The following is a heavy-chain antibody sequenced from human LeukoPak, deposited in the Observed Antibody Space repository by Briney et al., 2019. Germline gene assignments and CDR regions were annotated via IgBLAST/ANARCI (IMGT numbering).Heavy chain of an antibody. CDR2: INPNSGGT. V-gene: IGHV1-2*02. D-gene: IGHD6-19*01. CDR3: ARDPSSSGPVRFDP. CDR1: GYTFTGYY. Sequence: ASVKVSCKASGYTFTGYYMHWVRQAPGQGLEWMGWINPNSGGTNYAQKFQGRVTMTRDTSISTAYMELSRLRSDDTAVYYCARDPSSSGPVRFDPWGQGTLVTVSS. J-gene: IGHJ5*02.